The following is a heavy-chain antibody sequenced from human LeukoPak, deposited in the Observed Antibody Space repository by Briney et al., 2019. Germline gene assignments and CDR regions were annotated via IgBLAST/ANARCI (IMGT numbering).Heavy chain of an antibody. CDR2: INHSGST. CDR3: ARRPLGGMDV. Sequence: PSETLSLTCAVYGVSFSGYYWSWIRQPPGRGLEWIGEINHSGSTNYNPSLKSRVTISVDTSKNQFSLRLNSVTAADTVVYYCARRPLGGMDVWGQGTTVTVSS. V-gene: IGHV4-34*01. CDR1: GVSFSGYY. D-gene: IGHD7-27*01. J-gene: IGHJ6*02.